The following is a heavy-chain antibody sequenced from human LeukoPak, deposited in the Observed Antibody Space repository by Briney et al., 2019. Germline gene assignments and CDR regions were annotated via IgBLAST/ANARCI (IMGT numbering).Heavy chain of an antibody. CDR3: ARGGYHHGFDI. D-gene: IGHD2-15*01. J-gene: IGHJ3*02. V-gene: IGHV3-74*01. CDR2: INSDGSDT. Sequence: GGSLRLSCAASRFTFNSYWFHWVRQAPGKGLVWVSRINSDGSDTIYADSVKGRFTISRDNAKSTVYLQMNSPKAEDTAVYYCARGGYHHGFDIWGQGTMVTVSS. CDR1: RFTFNSYW.